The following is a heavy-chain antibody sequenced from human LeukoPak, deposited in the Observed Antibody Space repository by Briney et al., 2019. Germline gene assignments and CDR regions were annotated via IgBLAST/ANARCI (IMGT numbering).Heavy chain of an antibody. D-gene: IGHD2/OR15-2a*01. CDR2: INNGGST. V-gene: IGHV4-34*01. Sequence: SEMRSSTGAVDCGFFSGYFWSWLRPPAGKVLGWIGVINNGGSTNYNASLKSRVTISGDNSKNQFSLKLSCVTAGDTALYYCARARSNEGYYDYWGQGTLVTVSS. J-gene: IGHJ4*02. CDR3: ARARSNEGYYDY. CDR1: CGFFSGYF.